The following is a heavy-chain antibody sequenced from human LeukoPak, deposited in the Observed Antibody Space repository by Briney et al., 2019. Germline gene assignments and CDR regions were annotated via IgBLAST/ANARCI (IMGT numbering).Heavy chain of an antibody. D-gene: IGHD5-24*01. CDR1: GVTFSSYE. CDR3: ARLSRDGYAFDY. J-gene: IGHJ4*02. CDR2: ISSSGSTI. V-gene: IGHV3-48*03. Sequence: GGSLRLSCAASGVTFSSYEMNWVRQAQGQGLEWASYISSSGSTIYYADSVKGRFTISRDNAKNSLYLQMNSLRAEDTAVYYCARLSRDGYAFDYWGQGTLVTVSS.